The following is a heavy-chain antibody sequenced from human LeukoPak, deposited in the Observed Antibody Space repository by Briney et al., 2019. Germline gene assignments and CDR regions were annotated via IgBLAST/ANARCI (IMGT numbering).Heavy chain of an antibody. J-gene: IGHJ6*02. D-gene: IGHD1-26*01. CDR3: AREPWGAMGAAWGMDV. CDR2: IQSGGTT. CDR1: GFTVSSDY. Sequence: GGSLRLSCAASGFTVSSDYMNWVRQAPGKGLEWVSVIQSGGTTYYADSVKGRFAISRDISKNTLYLQMDSLRAEDTAVYYCAREPWGAMGAAWGMDVWXQGTTVTVSS. V-gene: IGHV3-53*01.